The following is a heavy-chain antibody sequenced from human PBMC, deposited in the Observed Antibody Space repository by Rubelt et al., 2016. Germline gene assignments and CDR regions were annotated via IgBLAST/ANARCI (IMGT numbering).Heavy chain of an antibody. D-gene: IGHD1-1*01. CDR1: GYSFTTYA. J-gene: IGHJ4*02. Sequence: QVQLVQSGAEVKKPGASVKVSCKASGYSFTTYAMHWVRQAPGQRLEWMGWLNGGNGDTQYSQKFQGRVPITKDTSATSGYRGRGSRRSDRTAVYYCAGEISGYNRNSGIDYWGQGTLVTVSS. CDR3: AGEISGYNRNSGIDY. CDR2: LNGGNGDT. V-gene: IGHV1-3*01.